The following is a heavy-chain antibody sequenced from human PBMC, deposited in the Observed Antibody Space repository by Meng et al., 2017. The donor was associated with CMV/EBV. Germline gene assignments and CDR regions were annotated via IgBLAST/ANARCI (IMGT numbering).Heavy chain of an antibody. CDR2: IIPILGIA. D-gene: IGHD6-13*01. V-gene: IGHV1-69*10. J-gene: IGHJ6*02. CDR1: GGTFSSYA. CDR3: ARLRGGKAATGNWDYYYYYGMDV. Sequence: SVKVSCKASGGTFSSYAISWVRQAPGQGLEWMGGIIPILGIANYAQKFQGRVTITADKSTSTAYMELSSLRSEDTAVYYCARLRGGKAATGNWDYYYYYGMDVWGQGTTVTVSS.